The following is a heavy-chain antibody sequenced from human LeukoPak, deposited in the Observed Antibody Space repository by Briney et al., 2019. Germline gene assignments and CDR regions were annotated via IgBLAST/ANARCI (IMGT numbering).Heavy chain of an antibody. CDR2: IKQDGSDI. CDR1: GFTFSNSW. J-gene: IGHJ4*02. D-gene: IGHD5-18*01. V-gene: IGHV3-7*01. Sequence: GGSLRLSCAASGFTFSNSWMSWVREAPGKALEWVGNIKQDGSDIYYLGSVRGRFTISRDNAKTSLYLQMNSLRAEDTAVYYCARDLSGVTGYTYGRGIDNWGQGTLVTVSS. CDR3: ARDLSGVTGYTYGRGIDN.